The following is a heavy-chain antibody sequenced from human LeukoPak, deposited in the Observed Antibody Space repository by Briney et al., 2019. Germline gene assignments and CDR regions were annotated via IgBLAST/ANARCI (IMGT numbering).Heavy chain of an antibody. J-gene: IGHJ6*03. D-gene: IGHD6-6*01. CDR2: ISYDGSNK. CDR1: GFTFSSYG. CDR3: AREVTGIAARPLDVFDYYYYYYMDV. Sequence: GGSLRLSCAASGFTFSSYGMHWVRQAPGKGLEWVAVISYDGSNKYYADSVKGRFTISRDNSKNTLYLQMNSLRAEDTAVYYCAREVTGIAARPLDVFDYYYYYYMDVWGKGTTVTVSS. V-gene: IGHV3-30*03.